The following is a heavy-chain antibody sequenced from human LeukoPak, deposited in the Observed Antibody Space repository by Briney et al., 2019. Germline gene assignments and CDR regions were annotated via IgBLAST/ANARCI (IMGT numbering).Heavy chain of an antibody. Sequence: SESLSLTCTVAGGSISIDYWSWIRQPPGEGLGWIGYVYDSVSTNYNPSLKSRVTISVATSKNQFSLNLSSVTAADTAVHYCARTYESSPTDAFAIWGQGTMVTVSS. J-gene: IGHJ3*02. V-gene: IGHV4-59*13. CDR3: ARTYESSPTDAFAI. CDR1: GGSISIDY. CDR2: VYDSVST. D-gene: IGHD3-22*01.